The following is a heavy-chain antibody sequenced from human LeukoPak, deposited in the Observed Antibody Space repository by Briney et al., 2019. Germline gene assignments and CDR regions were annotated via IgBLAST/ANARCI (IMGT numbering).Heavy chain of an antibody. CDR2: IGVGGTT. CDR1: GFTFSSYG. V-gene: IGHV3-23*01. CDR3: PKTQGYYDC. J-gene: IGHJ4*02. D-gene: IGHD3-22*01. Sequence: PGGSLRLSCAASGFTFSSYGMNWVRQAPGKGLEWVSGIGVGGTTYYADSVKGRFTISRDTSKNTLYLQMNSLRAEDTAVYYCPKTQGYYDCWGQGTLVTVSP.